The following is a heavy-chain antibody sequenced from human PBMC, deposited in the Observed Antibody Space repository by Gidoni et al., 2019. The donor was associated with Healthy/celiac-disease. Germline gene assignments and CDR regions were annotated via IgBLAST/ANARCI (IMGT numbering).Heavy chain of an antibody. CDR1: GFTFSSYA. CDR2: ISSNGGST. CDR3: VMVRGVTFDY. V-gene: IGHV3-64D*06. D-gene: IGHD3-10*01. Sequence: EVQLVESGGGLVQPRGSLRLSCSASGFTFSSYAMHWVRQAPGKGLEYVSAISSNGGSTYYADSVKGRFTISRDNSKNTLYLQMSSLRAEDTAVYYCVMVRGVTFDYWGQGTLVTVSS. J-gene: IGHJ4*02.